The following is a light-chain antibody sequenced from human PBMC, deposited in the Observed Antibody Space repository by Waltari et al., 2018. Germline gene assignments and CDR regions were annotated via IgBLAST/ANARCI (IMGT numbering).Light chain of an antibody. Sequence: DIVMTQSPDSLTVSLGERATIHCKSSQPVLYTSNNKNYLAWYQQKPGQPPKLLIYWASTRESGVPDRFTGSGSGTDFTLSISSLQAEDVAVYFCQQYHTTPFTFGPGTKLDIK. CDR3: QQYHTTPFT. J-gene: IGKJ3*01. CDR2: WAS. V-gene: IGKV4-1*01. CDR1: QPVLYTSNNKNY.